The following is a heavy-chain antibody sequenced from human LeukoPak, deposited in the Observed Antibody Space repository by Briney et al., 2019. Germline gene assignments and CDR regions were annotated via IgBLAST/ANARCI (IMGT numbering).Heavy chain of an antibody. CDR2: IWFDGSNT. CDR1: GFTFSSYG. V-gene: IGHV3-33*01. D-gene: IGHD3-10*01. Sequence: TAGSLRLSCAASGFTFSSYGMHWVRQAPGKGLEWVAVIWFDGSNTYYADSVKGRFTMSRDNSKNTLYLQMNSLRAEDTGVYYCARDRIVRGGIGYWGQRALVTVSS. J-gene: IGHJ4*02. CDR3: ARDRIVRGGIGY.